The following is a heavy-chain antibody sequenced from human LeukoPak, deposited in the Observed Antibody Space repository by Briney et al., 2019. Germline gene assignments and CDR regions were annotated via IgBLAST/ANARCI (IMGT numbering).Heavy chain of an antibody. CDR2: TGSSGSTV. CDR1: GFTFRTYW. J-gene: IGHJ3*02. Sequence: GGSLRLSCAASGFTFRTYWMSWVRQAPGKGLEWVSYTGSSGSTVYYADSVKGRFTISRDNAKNSLYMQMESLRDEDTAIYYCARDTLEYSNSPDALDIWGQGTMVTVSS. D-gene: IGHD4-23*01. V-gene: IGHV3-48*02. CDR3: ARDTLEYSNSPDALDI.